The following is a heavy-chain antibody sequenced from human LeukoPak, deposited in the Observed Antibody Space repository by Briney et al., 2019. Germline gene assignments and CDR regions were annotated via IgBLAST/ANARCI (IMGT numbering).Heavy chain of an antibody. Sequence: GGSLRLSCAASGFTFSSYWMHWVRQPPGKGLVWVSRINSDGGTTSYADSVKGRFTISRDNAKNTLYLQMNSLRAEDTAVYYCAHYDSSGYHAFGIWGQGTMVTVSS. CDR3: AHYDSSGYHAFGI. V-gene: IGHV3-74*01. J-gene: IGHJ3*02. CDR2: INSDGGTT. D-gene: IGHD3-22*01. CDR1: GFTFSSYW.